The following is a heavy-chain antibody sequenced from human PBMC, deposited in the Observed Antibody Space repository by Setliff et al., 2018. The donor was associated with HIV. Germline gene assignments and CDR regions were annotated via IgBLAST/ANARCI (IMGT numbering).Heavy chain of an antibody. V-gene: IGHV4-59*01. Sequence: SETLSLTCTVSGGSISGYFWNWIRQPPGKGLEWIGYIYHSGNTNYNPSLESRVSISVETSKNQFSLKPSSVTAADTAVYYCARGDTRNCYGGDYFDYWGQGSLVTVSS. CDR1: GGSISGYF. J-gene: IGHJ4*02. CDR2: IYHSGNT. D-gene: IGHD2-15*01. CDR3: ARGDTRNCYGGDYFDY.